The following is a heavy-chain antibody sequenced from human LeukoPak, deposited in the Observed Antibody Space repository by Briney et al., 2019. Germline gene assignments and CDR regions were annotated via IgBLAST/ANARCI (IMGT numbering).Heavy chain of an antibody. CDR1: GGSISSYY. D-gene: IGHD6-6*01. CDR2: IYYSGST. CDR3: ARGGGRWLVPPLYYYYMDV. V-gene: IGHV4-59*01. J-gene: IGHJ6*03. Sequence: ETLSLTCTVPGGSISSYYWSWIRQPPGKGLEWIGYIYYSGSTNYNPSLKSRVTISVDTSKNQFSLKLSSVTAADTAVYYCARGGGRWLVPPLYYYYMDVWGKGTTVTVSS.